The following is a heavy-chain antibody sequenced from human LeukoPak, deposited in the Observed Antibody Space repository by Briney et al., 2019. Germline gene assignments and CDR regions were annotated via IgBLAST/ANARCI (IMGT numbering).Heavy chain of an antibody. CDR2: ISSSSSTI. Sequence: GGSLRLSCVVSGFTFSSYTMNWVRQAPGRGLEWVSYISSSSSTIYYADSVKGRFTISRDNAKNSLYLQMNSLRAEDTAAYYCARPLTTVTTGGGYWGQGTLVTVSS. V-gene: IGHV3-48*01. CDR3: ARPLTTVTTGGGY. J-gene: IGHJ4*02. CDR1: GFTFSSYT. D-gene: IGHD4-17*01.